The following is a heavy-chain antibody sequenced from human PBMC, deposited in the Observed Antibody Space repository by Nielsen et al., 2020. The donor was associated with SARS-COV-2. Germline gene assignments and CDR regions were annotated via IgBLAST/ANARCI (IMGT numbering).Heavy chain of an antibody. CDR1: GYNFNTYG. Sequence: ASVKVSCKASGYNFNTYGLSWVRQAPGQGLEWMGWISGHNGNRNYAQKFQGRVTMTTDTSASTAYMELRSLRSDDTAVYYCARDASGMELLKDYFDYWGQGTLVTVSS. CDR3: ARDASGMELLKDYFDY. V-gene: IGHV1-18*01. D-gene: IGHD1-26*01. J-gene: IGHJ4*02. CDR2: ISGHNGNR.